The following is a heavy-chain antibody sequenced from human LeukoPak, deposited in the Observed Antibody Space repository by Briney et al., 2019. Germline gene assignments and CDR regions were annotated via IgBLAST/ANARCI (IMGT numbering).Heavy chain of an antibody. V-gene: IGHV4-39*01. Sequence: SETLSLTCTVSGGSISSSSYYWGWIRQPPGKGLEWIGSSYYSGSTYYNPSLKSRVTISVDTSKNQFSLKLSSVTAADTAVYYCARHFSYDFWSGYYEAWFDPWGQGTLVTVSS. CDR1: GGSISSSSYY. CDR2: SYYSGST. CDR3: ARHFSYDFWSGYYEAWFDP. J-gene: IGHJ5*02. D-gene: IGHD3-3*01.